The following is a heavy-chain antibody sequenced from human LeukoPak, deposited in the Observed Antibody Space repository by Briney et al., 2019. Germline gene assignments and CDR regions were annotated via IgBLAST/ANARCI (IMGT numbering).Heavy chain of an antibody. Sequence: ASVNVSFKASGYTFTNYYMHWVRQAPGQGLEWMGIINPSGGSTSYAQKFQGRVTMTRDTSTSTVYMELSSLRSEDTAVYYCARVRDYCSSTSCNYYYGMDVWGQGTTVTVSS. J-gene: IGHJ6*02. V-gene: IGHV1-46*01. CDR1: GYTFTNYY. CDR3: ARVRDYCSSTSCNYYYGMDV. CDR2: INPSGGST. D-gene: IGHD2-2*01.